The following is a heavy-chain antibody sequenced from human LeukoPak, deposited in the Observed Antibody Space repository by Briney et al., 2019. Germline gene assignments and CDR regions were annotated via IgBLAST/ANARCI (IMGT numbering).Heavy chain of an antibody. CDR2: ISSSSSYI. D-gene: IGHD2-2*01. J-gene: IGHJ6*03. CDR3: ARGTPYCSSTSCYLDYYYMDV. V-gene: IGHV3-21*01. CDR1: GFTFSSYS. Sequence: GGSLRLSCAASGFTFSSYSMNWVRQAPGKGLEGVSSISSSSSYIYYADSVKGRFTISRDNAKDSLYLQMNSLRAEDTAVYYCARGTPYCSSTSCYLDYYYMDVWGKGTTVTVSS.